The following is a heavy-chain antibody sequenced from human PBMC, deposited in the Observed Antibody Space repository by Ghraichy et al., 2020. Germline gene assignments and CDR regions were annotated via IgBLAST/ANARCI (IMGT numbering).Heavy chain of an antibody. J-gene: IGHJ4*02. Sequence: GESLNISCAASGFTFNSYAMSWVRQAPGKGLEWVSTISVSGSSTYYADSVKGRFTISRDNSKNTLYLQMNSLRAEDTAVYYCAKGSGSYYLPYYFDYWGQGTLVTVSS. D-gene: IGHD1-26*01. CDR3: AKGSGSYYLPYYFDY. V-gene: IGHV3-23*01. CDR1: GFTFNSYA. CDR2: ISVSGSST.